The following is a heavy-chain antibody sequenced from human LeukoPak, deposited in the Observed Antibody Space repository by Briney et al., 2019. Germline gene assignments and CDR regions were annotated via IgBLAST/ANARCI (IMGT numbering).Heavy chain of an antibody. CDR2: VYESGRV. J-gene: IGHJ5*02. D-gene: IGHD6-19*01. V-gene: IGHV4-39*01. CDR1: GGSVTNRRYF. CDR3: SGLKGSVAGES. Sequence: KPSETLSLTCSVSGGSVTNRRYFWGWARQPPGKGLEWIGSVYESGRVSYSASLKSRVTISVDTSKNQFFLKLTSVTATDTAVYYFSGLKGSVAGESWGQGTLVTVSS.